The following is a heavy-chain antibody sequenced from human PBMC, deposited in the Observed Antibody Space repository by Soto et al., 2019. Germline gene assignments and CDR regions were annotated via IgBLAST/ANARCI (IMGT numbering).Heavy chain of an antibody. V-gene: IGHV4-30-2*01. CDR2: IYHSGST. J-gene: IGHJ5*02. Sequence: QLQLQESGSGLVKPSQTLSLTCAVSGGSISSGGYSWSWIRQPPGKGLEWIGYIYHSGSTYYNPSIKRRVTVSVDRSKNQFSLKLSSVTAADKAVYYCARGPNWFDPWGQGTLVTVSS. CDR3: ARGPNWFDP. CDR1: GGSISSGGYS.